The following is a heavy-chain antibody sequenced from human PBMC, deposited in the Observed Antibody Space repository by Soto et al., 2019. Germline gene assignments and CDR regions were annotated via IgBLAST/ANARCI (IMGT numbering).Heavy chain of an antibody. J-gene: IGHJ6*02. CDR2: IWYDGGNK. V-gene: IGHV3-33*01. CDR3: ARDESIVVVPAAMRRRNGMDV. Sequence: SVRLSGAASGFTFSSYGVHWVRQATGKGLEWLAVIWYDGGNKYYEVAGKGRFTISCDNSNHTLYVQVNSLRAEAAAVDYWARDESIVVVPAAMRRRNGMDVWGQGPTVTVSS. D-gene: IGHD2-2*01. CDR1: GFTFSSYG.